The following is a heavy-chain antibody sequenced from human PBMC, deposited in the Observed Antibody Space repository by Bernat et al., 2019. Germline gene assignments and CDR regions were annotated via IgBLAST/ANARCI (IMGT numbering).Heavy chain of an antibody. V-gene: IGHV5-51*01. CDR3: GRLPPQPNYFDP. CDR2: IYPGDSDT. Sequence: EVQLVQSGAEVKKPGESLKISCKASGYSFTNYWIGWVRQLPGKGLEWMGLIYPGDSDTRYSPSFLGQVTISADKSINNAYLQWNSLKTSDTAIYYCGRLPPQPNYFDPWGQGTLVTVSS. CDR1: GYSFTNYW. J-gene: IGHJ5*02. D-gene: IGHD5-24*01.